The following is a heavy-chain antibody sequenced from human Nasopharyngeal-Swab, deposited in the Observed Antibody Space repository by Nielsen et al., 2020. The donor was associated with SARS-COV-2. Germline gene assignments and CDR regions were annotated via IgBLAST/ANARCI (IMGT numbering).Heavy chain of an antibody. Sequence: SETLSLTCTVSGGSISSSSYYWGWIRQPPGKGLEWIGSIYYSGGTYYNPSLKSRVTISVDTSKNQFSLKLSSVTAADTAVYYCARHQPRRITIFGVVSLPNDYWGQGTLVTVSS. CDR1: GGSISSSSYY. V-gene: IGHV4-39*01. CDR2: IYYSGGT. J-gene: IGHJ4*02. CDR3: ARHQPRRITIFGVVSLPNDY. D-gene: IGHD3-3*01.